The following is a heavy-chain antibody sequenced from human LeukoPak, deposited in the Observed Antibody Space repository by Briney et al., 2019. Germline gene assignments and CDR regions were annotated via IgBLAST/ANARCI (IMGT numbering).Heavy chain of an antibody. V-gene: IGHV4-59*01. D-gene: IGHD3-22*01. J-gene: IGHJ4*02. CDR3: ARGDGSGDYYDSSGPLFDY. Sequence: PSETLSLTCTVSGGSISSYYWSWIRQPPGKGLEWIGYIYYSGSTNYNPSLKSRVTISVDTSKNQFSLKLSSVTAADTAVYYCARGDGSGDYYDSSGPLFDYWGQGTLVTVSS. CDR2: IYYSGST. CDR1: GGSISSYY.